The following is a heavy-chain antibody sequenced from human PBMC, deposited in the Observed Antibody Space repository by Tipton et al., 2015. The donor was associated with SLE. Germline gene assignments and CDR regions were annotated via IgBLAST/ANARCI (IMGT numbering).Heavy chain of an antibody. J-gene: IGHJ4*02. CDR3: ARGGRTAMRY. CDR1: GGSISSGTNC. Sequence: TLSLTCTVSGGSISSGTNCWSWIRQPAGKGLEWIGSIYYSGSTYYNPSLKSRVTISVDTSKNQFSLKLSSVTAADTAVYYCARGGRTAMRYWGQGTLVTVSS. CDR2: IYYSGST. V-gene: IGHV4-39*07. D-gene: IGHD2-2*01.